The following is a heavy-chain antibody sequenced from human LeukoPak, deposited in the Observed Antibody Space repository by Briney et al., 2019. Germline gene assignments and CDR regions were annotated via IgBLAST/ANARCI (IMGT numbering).Heavy chain of an antibody. J-gene: IGHJ4*02. D-gene: IGHD6-6*01. V-gene: IGHV3-30*02. CDR2: IRHDGSNI. CDR1: GFSFSSYG. CDR3: AKDIAARPNQGYFDY. Sequence: GGSLRLSCAASGFSFSSYGMHWVRQAPGKGLEWVAFIRHDGSNINYADSVKGRFTISRDNSRNTLDLQMNSLRAEDMALYYCAKDIAARPNQGYFDYWGQGTLVTVSS.